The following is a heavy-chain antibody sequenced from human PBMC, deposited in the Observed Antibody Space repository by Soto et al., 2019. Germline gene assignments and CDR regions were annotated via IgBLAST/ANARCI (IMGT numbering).Heavy chain of an antibody. Sequence: QAHLVQSGAEVRKPGASVKVSCQALEHTSTIYYIHWVRQARGQGLEWMGWINADSGDTTYAEDFRGRVTFTTDTSTSTFHMELSRLRLDDPAMYFCATRDYDILTGYLHIWGQWTLITVSS. D-gene: IGHD3-9*01. J-gene: IGHJ1*01. CDR3: ATRDYDILTGYLHI. V-gene: IGHV1-2*02. CDR2: INADSGDT. CDR1: EHTSTIYY.